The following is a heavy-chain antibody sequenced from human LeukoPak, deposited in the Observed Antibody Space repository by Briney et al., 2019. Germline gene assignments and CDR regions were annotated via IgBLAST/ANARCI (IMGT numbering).Heavy chain of an antibody. J-gene: IGHJ3*02. CDR2: ISSSSGTI. Sequence: PGGSLRLSCAASGFTFSSFSMNWVRQAPGKGLEWVSYISSSSGTIYYADSVKGRFTISRDNAKNSLYLQMDSLTDGDTAVYFCVRDRIWAFDMWGQGTMVTVSS. CDR1: GFTFSSFS. CDR3: VRDRIWAFDM. V-gene: IGHV3-48*02.